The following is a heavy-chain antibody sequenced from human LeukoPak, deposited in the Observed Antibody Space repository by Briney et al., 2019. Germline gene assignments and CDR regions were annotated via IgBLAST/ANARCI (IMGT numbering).Heavy chain of an antibody. J-gene: IGHJ4*02. D-gene: IGHD3-10*01. CDR1: EFTFSSYS. V-gene: IGHV3-21*01. CDR2: ISSSSSYI. Sequence: TGGSLRLSCAASEFTFSSYSMNWVRQAPGKGLEWVSSISSSSSYIYYADSVKGRFTISRDNAKNSLYLQMNSLRAEDTAVYYCVVTSGSYYRDYWGQGTLVTVSS. CDR3: VVTSGSYYRDY.